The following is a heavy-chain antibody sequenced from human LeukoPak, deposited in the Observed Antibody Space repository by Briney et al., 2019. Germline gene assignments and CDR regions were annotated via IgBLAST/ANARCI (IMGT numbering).Heavy chain of an antibody. Sequence: SETLSLTCGVSGDSISSGDYSWSWIRQPPGNGLEWIGYIYHSGHTNYNPSLKSRISISVDRSKNQFSLKLRSVTAADTAVYYCARARESMRSAGSFFDFWGQGILVTVSS. J-gene: IGHJ4*02. D-gene: IGHD6-19*01. CDR3: ARARESMRSAGSFFDF. CDR1: GDSISSGDYS. CDR2: IYHSGHT. V-gene: IGHV4-30-2*01.